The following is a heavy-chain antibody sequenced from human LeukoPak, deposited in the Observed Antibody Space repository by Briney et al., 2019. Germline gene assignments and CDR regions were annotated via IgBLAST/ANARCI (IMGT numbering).Heavy chain of an antibody. D-gene: IGHD3-10*01. Sequence: GGSLRLPCAASGFTVSSNEMSWVRQAPGKGLEWVSSISGGSTYYADSRKGRFTISRDNSKNTLHLQMNSLRAEDTAVYYCAKDGDDYYGSGSYCDYWGQGTLVTVSS. V-gene: IGHV3-38-3*01. CDR3: AKDGDDYYGSGSYCDY. J-gene: IGHJ4*02. CDR1: GFTVSSNE. CDR2: ISGGST.